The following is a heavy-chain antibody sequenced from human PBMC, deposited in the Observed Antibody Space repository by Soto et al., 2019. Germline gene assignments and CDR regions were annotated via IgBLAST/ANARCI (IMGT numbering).Heavy chain of an antibody. CDR3: ECGGSGYVWFNEF. V-gene: IGHV1-69*01. CDR2: IIPVFDTV. CDR1: GGLFSSYA. Sequence: QEQLVQSGAEVKKSGSSVKVSCKDTGGLFSSYAVSWVRQAPGQGLEWMGGIIPVFDTVYYAQKFQGRVTITADESTNTAYMELSSLRCEDTAMYYCECGGSGYVWFNEFWGQGTLVTVSS. D-gene: IGHD3-22*01. J-gene: IGHJ4*02.